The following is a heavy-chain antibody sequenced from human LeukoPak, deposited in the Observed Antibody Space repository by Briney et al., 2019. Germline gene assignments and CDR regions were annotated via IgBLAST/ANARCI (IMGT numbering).Heavy chain of an antibody. CDR2: IYYSGST. Sequence: SETLSLTCTVSGGSISSYYWSWIRQPPGKGLEWIGYIYYSGSTNYNPSLKSRVTISVDTSKNQFSLKLSSVTAADTAVYYCARSRGVGLIFNWFDPWGQGTLVTVSS. J-gene: IGHJ5*02. CDR1: GGSISSYY. CDR3: ARSRGVGLIFNWFDP. V-gene: IGHV4-59*01. D-gene: IGHD3-10*01.